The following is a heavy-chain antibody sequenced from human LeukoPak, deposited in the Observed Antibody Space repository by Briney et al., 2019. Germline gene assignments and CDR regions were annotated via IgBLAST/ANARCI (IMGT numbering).Heavy chain of an antibody. V-gene: IGHV3-7*01. CDR1: GFTCSSYW. Sequence: GGSLRLSCAASGFTCSSYWMSWVRQAPGKGLEWVASIKQDGSEKYYVDSVKGRFTISRDNAKNSLYLQMNSLRAEDTAVYYCARGLGASTSCYVDYWGQGTLVTVSS. J-gene: IGHJ4*02. CDR2: IKQDGSEK. D-gene: IGHD2-2*01. CDR3: ARGLGASTSCYVDY.